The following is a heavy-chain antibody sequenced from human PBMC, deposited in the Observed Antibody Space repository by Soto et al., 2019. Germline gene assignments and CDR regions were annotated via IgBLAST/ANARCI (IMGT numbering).Heavy chain of an antibody. Sequence: SVKVSCKTSGFMFTNSAVPWVRQARGQRLELIGWIIVGSGSTNYAREVQERVTISRDTSTSTAYMELRGLRSEDTAIYYCVAELYSGGGCCSFDFWGQGTMVTVSS. J-gene: IGHJ3*01. CDR2: IIVGSGST. D-gene: IGHD2-21*02. V-gene: IGHV1-58*01. CDR3: VAELYSGGGCCSFDF. CDR1: GFMFTNSA.